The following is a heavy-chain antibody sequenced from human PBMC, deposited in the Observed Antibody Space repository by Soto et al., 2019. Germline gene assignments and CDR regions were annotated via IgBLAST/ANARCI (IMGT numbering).Heavy chain of an antibody. D-gene: IGHD2-2*02. Sequence: TLSLTCAVSGGSISSGGYSWSWIRQPPGKGLECIGYIYYSGSTYYNPSLKSRVTISVDTSKNQFSLKLSSVTAADTAVYYCATIPATTILTDYWGQGTLVTVSS. J-gene: IGHJ4*02. CDR2: IYYSGST. CDR3: ATIPATTILTDY. CDR1: GGSISSGGYS. V-gene: IGHV4-30-2*03.